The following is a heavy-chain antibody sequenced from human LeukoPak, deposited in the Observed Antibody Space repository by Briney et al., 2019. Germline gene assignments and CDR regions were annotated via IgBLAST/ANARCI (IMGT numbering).Heavy chain of an antibody. Sequence: GGSLRLSCAASGFIFSSSGMSWVRQAPGKGLEWVSTISDNGGSTYYPDSVKGRFTISRDNSKNTLYLQMNSLRAEDTALYYCAKDWFSGLAGAFDIWGQGTMVTVSS. CDR1: GFIFSSSG. D-gene: IGHD2/OR15-2a*01. J-gene: IGHJ3*02. CDR2: ISDNGGST. V-gene: IGHV3-23*01. CDR3: AKDWFSGLAGAFDI.